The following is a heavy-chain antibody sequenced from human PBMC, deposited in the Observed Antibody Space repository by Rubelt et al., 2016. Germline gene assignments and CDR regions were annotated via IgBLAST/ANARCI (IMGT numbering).Heavy chain of an antibody. D-gene: IGHD2-2*01. J-gene: IGHJ4*02. V-gene: IGHV3-74*01. Sequence: QVPGKGLVWVSRINSDGSSTSYVDSVRGRFTISRDNSRNTLYLQMNSLRADDTALYYCAKSGCGGTSCYVNSWGQGTLVTVSS. CDR2: INSDGSST. CDR3: AKSGCGGTSCYVNS.